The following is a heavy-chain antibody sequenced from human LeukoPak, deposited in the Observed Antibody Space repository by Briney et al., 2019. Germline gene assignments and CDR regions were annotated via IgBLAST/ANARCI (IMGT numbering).Heavy chain of an antibody. CDR2: ISSSSSYT. V-gene: IGHV3-11*06. J-gene: IGHJ6*02. CDR3: ARDPGFCSGGTCLDYAMDV. CDR1: GFTFSDYY. D-gene: IGHD2-15*01. Sequence: GGSLRLSCAASGFTFSDYYMSWIRQAPGKGLEWVSYISSSSSYTNYADSVKGRFTISRDNAKNSLYLQMNGLRAEDTAVYYCARDPGFCSGGTCLDYAMDVWGQGTTVTVSS.